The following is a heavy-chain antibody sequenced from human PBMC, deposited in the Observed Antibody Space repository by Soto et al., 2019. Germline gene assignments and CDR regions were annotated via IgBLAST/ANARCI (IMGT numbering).Heavy chain of an antibody. CDR1: GFIFSSYP. CDR3: ASDWFYMDV. D-gene: IGHD3-9*01. J-gene: IGHJ6*03. CDR2: TSSDSGTI. V-gene: IGHV3-48*01. Sequence: ESGGGLVQPGGSLRLSCAASGFIFSSYPMNWVRQAPGKGLEWISYTSSDSGTIYYADSVKGRFSISRDNAKNSLYLQMNSLRVEDTAVYYCASDWFYMDVWGKGTSVTVSS.